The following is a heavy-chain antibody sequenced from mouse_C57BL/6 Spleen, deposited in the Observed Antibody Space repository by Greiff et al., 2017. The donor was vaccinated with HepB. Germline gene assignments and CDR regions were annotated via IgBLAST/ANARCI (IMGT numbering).Heavy chain of an antibody. CDR2: ISDGGSYT. D-gene: IGHD2-3*01. CDR3: ARYDPWFAY. J-gene: IGHJ3*01. CDR1: GFTFSSYA. V-gene: IGHV5-4*03. Sequence: DVKLQESGGGLVKPGGSLKLSCAASGFTFSSYAMSWVRQTPEKRLEWVATISDGGSYTYYPDNVKGRFTISRDNAKNNLYLQMSHLKAEDTAMYYCARYDPWFAYWGQGTLVTVSA.